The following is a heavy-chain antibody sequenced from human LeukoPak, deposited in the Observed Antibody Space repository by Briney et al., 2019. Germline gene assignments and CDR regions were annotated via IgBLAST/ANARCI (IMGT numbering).Heavy chain of an antibody. V-gene: IGHV1-69*13. Sequence: SVKVSCKASGYTFTSYGISWVRQAPGQGLEWMGGIIPIFGTANYAQKFQGRVTITADESTSTAYMELSSLRSEDTAVYYCARSAYSNYAWFDPWGQGTLVTVSS. J-gene: IGHJ5*02. CDR3: ARSAYSNYAWFDP. CDR2: IIPIFGTA. CDR1: GYTFTSYG. D-gene: IGHD4-11*01.